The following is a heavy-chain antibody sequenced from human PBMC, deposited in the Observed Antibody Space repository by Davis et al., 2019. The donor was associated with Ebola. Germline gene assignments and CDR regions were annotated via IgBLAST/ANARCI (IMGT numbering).Heavy chain of an antibody. D-gene: IGHD3-3*02. J-gene: IGHJ4*02. CDR2: IYPDDSDT. Sequence: KVSCKGSGYSFTTYWIAWVRQTPAKGLEWMGIIYPDDSDTRYSPSFQSQVTISADESISTAYLQWSSLQASDTAMYYCARGTSLARNFDYWGQGTLVTVSS. V-gene: IGHV5-51*01. CDR3: ARGTSLARNFDY. CDR1: GYSFTTYW.